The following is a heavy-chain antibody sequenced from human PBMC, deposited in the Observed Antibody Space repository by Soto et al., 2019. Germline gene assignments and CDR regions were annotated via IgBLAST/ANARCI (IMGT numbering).Heavy chain of an antibody. V-gene: IGHV4-39*01. D-gene: IGHD2-2*01. J-gene: IGHJ6*02. CDR3: ASHVPAVQGCSYYYGMDV. CDR2: IYYSGST. Sequence: QLQLQESGPGLVKPSETLSLTCTVSGGSISSSSYYWGWIRQPPGKGLEWIGSIYYSGSTYYNPSLKSRVTISVDPSNNQFSLKLSSVTAADTAVYYCASHVPAVQGCSYYYGMDVWGQGTTVTVSS. CDR1: GGSISSSSYY.